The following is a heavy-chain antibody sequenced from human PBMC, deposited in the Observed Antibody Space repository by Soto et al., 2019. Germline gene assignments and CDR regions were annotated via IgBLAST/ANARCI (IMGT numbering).Heavy chain of an antibody. V-gene: IGHV3-30*03. Sequence: GGSLRLSCAASGFTFSRYGMHWVRQAPGKGLEWVAVISYDGSEKYYADSVKGRFTISRENSKNTLYLRMNSLRPEDTAVYHCARGSTDSYPGSRIFDFWGRGTLVTVSS. CDR3: ARGSTDSYPGSRIFDF. D-gene: IGHD3-10*01. CDR2: ISYDGSEK. J-gene: IGHJ4*02. CDR1: GFTFSRYG.